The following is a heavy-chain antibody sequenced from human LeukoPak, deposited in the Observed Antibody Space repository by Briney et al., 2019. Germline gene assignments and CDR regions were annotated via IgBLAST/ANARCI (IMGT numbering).Heavy chain of an antibody. V-gene: IGHV4-38-2*02. CDR3: ARDHSIAAAGNFDY. CDR2: IYHNGST. Sequence: PSETLSLTCTVSGYSVSSGYYWGWIRQPPGKGLEWIGSIYHNGSTYYNPSLKSRVTISIDTSKNQFSLKLSSVTAADTAVYYCARDHSIAAAGNFDYWGQGTLVTVSS. J-gene: IGHJ4*02. D-gene: IGHD6-13*01. CDR1: GYSVSSGYY.